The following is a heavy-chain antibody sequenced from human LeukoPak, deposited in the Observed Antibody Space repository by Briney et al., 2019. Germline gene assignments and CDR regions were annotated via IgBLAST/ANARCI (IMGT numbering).Heavy chain of an antibody. Sequence: SETLSLTCAVYGESFSAYSWNWIRQSPGKGLEWIGEINHSGSTNYNPSLKSRVTISVDTSKNQTSKRQFSLKLNSVTAADTAVYYCTRERSTPGINWFDPWGQGTLVNVSS. V-gene: IGHV4-34*01. CDR3: TRERSTPGINWFDP. D-gene: IGHD2-2*01. J-gene: IGHJ5*02. CDR2: INHSGST. CDR1: GESFSAYS.